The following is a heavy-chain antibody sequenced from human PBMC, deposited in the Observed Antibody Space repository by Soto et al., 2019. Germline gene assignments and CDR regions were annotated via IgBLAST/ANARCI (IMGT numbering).Heavy chain of an antibody. D-gene: IGHD6-19*01. CDR1: GDSISRNSAA. V-gene: IGHV6-1*01. J-gene: IGHJ5*02. CDR3: AREGAVAGADWFGP. CDR2: TYYKSKWYN. Sequence: SQTLSLTCVISGDSISRNSAAWSWIRQSPSRGLEWLGRTYYKSKWYNEYAVSVKSRITINPDTSKNQFSLQLNSVTPEDTAVYFCAREGAVAGADWFGPWGQGTLVTVSS.